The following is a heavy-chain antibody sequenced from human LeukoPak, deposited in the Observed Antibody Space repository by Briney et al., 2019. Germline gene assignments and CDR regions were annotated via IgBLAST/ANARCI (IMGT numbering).Heavy chain of an antibody. CDR3: ARHGFDTGNYQAHFDY. V-gene: IGHV4-59*08. CDR2: INYSGRT. CDR1: GESMSGFY. D-gene: IGHD3-9*01. J-gene: IGHJ4*02. Sequence: PSETLSLTCTVSGESMSGFYWNWIRQPPGKGLQWIGYINYSGRTNYNPSLTSRVTVSVDTSKNQISLKLSSVTAADTAVYYCARHGFDTGNYQAHFDYWGQGVLVTVSS.